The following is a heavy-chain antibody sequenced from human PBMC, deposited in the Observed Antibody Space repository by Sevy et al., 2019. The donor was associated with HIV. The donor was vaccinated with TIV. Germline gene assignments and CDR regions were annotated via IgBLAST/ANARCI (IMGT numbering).Heavy chain of an antibody. CDR2: ISGSGGSGDKT. D-gene: IGHD3-22*01. J-gene: IGHJ4*02. CDR1: GFTFSRYA. Sequence: GGSLRLSCAASGFTFSRYAMNWVRQAPGKGLEWVSGISGSGGSGDKTNYADSVKGQFTISRDDSKNSLYRQLNSLRAEDTAIYYCARKYDSSGYFDYWGQGTLVTVSS. CDR3: ARKYDSSGYFDY. V-gene: IGHV3-23*01.